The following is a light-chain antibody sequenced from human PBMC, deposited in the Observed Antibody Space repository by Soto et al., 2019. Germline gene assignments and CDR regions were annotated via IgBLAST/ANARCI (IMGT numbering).Light chain of an antibody. CDR1: SRDVGGYNY. J-gene: IGLJ1*01. V-gene: IGLV2-14*03. Sequence: QSVLTQPASVSGSPGQSITIPCSGTSRDVGGYNYVSWYQRHPGKAPKVIIYDVGNRPSGVSNRFSASKSGNTASLTISGLQAEDEGYYYCSSYTGSNTLIYVFGTGTKVTVL. CDR2: DVG. CDR3: SSYTGSNTLIYV.